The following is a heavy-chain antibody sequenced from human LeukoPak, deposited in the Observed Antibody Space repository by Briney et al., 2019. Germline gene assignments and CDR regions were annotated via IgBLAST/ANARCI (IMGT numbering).Heavy chain of an antibody. CDR1: GFTFSSYS. V-gene: IGHV3-48*01. Sequence: GGSLRLSCAASGFTFSSYSMNWVRQAPGKGLEWVSYISSSSSTIYYADSVKGRFTISRDNDKNSLYLQMNSLRAEDTAVYYCARGGRTSITIFGLAWFDPWGQGTLVTVSS. J-gene: IGHJ5*02. CDR3: ARGGRTSITIFGLAWFDP. CDR2: ISSSSSTI. D-gene: IGHD3-3*01.